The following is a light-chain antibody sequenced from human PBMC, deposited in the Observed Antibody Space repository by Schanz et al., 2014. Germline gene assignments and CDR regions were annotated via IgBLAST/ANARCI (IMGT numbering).Light chain of an antibody. V-gene: IGLV2-23*02. J-gene: IGLJ2*01. CDR1: SSDVGSYNL. CDR3: CSYVGHSTVL. Sequence: QSALTQPASVSGSPGQSITISCTGTSSDVGSYNLVSWYQQHPGKAPKLIIYDVSKWPSGVSNRFSGSKSCNTASLTISGLQAEDEADYYCCSYVGHSTVLFGGGTKLTVL. CDR2: DVS.